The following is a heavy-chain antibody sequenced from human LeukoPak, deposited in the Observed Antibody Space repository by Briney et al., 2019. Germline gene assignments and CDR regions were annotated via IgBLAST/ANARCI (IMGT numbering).Heavy chain of an antibody. CDR1: GFTFSNAW. J-gene: IGHJ3*02. D-gene: IGHD6-6*01. CDR3: TTATLKLGRPFDI. Sequence: GGSLRLSCAASGFTFSNAWMSWVRQAPGKGLEWVGRIKSKTDGGTTDHAAPVKGRFTISRDDSKNTLYLQMNSLKTEDTAVYYCTTATLKLGRPFDIWGQGTMVTVSS. CDR2: IKSKTDGGTT. V-gene: IGHV3-15*01.